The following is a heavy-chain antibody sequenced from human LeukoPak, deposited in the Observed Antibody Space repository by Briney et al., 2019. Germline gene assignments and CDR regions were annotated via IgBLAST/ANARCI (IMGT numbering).Heavy chain of an antibody. J-gene: IGHJ3*02. D-gene: IGHD1-14*01. CDR3: ARIQNRDDAFDI. Sequence: QTLSLTCTVSGGSISSGGYYWNWIRQHPGKGLQWLALIDWDDDKYYSTSLKTRLTISKDTSANQVVLTMTNMDPVDTATYYCARIQNRDDAFDIWGQGTMVTVSS. CDR1: GGSISSGGYY. V-gene: IGHV2-70*01. CDR2: IDWDDDK.